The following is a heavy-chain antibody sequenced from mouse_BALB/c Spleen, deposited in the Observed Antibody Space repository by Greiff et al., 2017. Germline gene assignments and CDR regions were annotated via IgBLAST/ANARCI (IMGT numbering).Heavy chain of an antibody. D-gene: IGHD1-1*01. CDR1: GFSLTSYG. CDR2: IWAGGST. V-gene: IGHV2-9*02. CDR3: ARGITTVVAPYAMDY. Sequence: VKLMESGPGLVAPSQSLSITCTVSGFSLTSYGVHWVRQPPGKGLEWLGVIWAGGSTNYNSALMSRLSISKDNSKSQVFLKMNSLQTDDTAMYYCARGITTVVAPYAMDYWGQGTSVTVSS. J-gene: IGHJ4*01.